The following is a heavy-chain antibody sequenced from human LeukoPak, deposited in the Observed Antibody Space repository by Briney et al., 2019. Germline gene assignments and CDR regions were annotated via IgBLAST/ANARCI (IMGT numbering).Heavy chain of an antibody. J-gene: IGHJ4*02. Sequence: GESLKISCKGSGYSFTSYWIGWVRQMPGKGLEWMGIIYPGDSDTRYSPFFQGQVTISADKSISTAYLQWSSLKASDTAMYYCASYYSDSSGYYYPDYWGQGTLVTVSS. D-gene: IGHD3-22*01. CDR1: GYSFTSYW. CDR2: IYPGDSDT. CDR3: ASYYSDSSGYYYPDY. V-gene: IGHV5-51*01.